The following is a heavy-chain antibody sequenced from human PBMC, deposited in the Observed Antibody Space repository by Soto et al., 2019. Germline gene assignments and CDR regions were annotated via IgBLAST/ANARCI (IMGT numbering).Heavy chain of an antibody. CDR1: GFTFSDYA. V-gene: IGHV3-23*01. Sequence: GGSLRLACAASGFTFSDYAMSWVRQAPGKGLEGVSAVSGNGGPKYYADSVKGRFTISRDNSKNTVYLQMSSLRAEDTAVYKCAKGVTSGGHDHDAFDVWGQGTRVTVSS. CDR2: VSGNGGPK. D-gene: IGHD5-12*01. J-gene: IGHJ3*01. CDR3: AKGVTSGGHDHDAFDV.